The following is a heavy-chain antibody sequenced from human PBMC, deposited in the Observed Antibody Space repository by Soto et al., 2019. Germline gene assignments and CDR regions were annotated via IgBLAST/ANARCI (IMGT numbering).Heavy chain of an antibody. Sequence: QLHLQESGPRLVKPSETLSLTCSVSGGSIRGSDDYWGWIRQSPGKGLEYIGSVFYTGSAYYNPSFKSRVSIVADTSTNRFFLNLKSVTATDTGVYYCAKTPTGYYDSWGQGTLVTVSS. V-gene: IGHV4-39*02. CDR2: VFYTGSA. D-gene: IGHD2-8*02. J-gene: IGHJ4*02. CDR1: GGSIRGSDDY. CDR3: AKTPTGYYDS.